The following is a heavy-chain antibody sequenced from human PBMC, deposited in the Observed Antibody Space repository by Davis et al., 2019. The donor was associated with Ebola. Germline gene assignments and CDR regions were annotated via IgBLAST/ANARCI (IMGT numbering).Heavy chain of an antibody. V-gene: IGHV4-38-2*02. CDR1: GYSFSSGCY. CDR3: ARQSAQEYGMDV. Sequence: MPSETLSLTCTVSGYSFSSGCYWGWIRQPPGKGLEWIGSIYHSGSTYYNVSLKSRVTISVDTSKNQFSLRLSSVTAADTAVYYCARQSAQEYGMDVWGQGTTVAVSS. J-gene: IGHJ6*02. CDR2: IYHSGST.